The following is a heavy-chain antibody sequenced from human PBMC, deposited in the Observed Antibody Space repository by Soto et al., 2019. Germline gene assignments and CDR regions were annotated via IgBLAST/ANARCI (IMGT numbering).Heavy chain of an antibody. J-gene: IGHJ4*02. Sequence: SETLSLTCTVSGGSISGHYWIWIRQPPGEGMEWIGYIFYSGSTTYNNNPSLKSRVTISVDTSKNQFSLSLSSVTAADTAVYYCARVGSSGWSPDYWGQGTLVTVSS. CDR2: IFYSGSTTY. V-gene: IGHV4-59*11. CDR1: GGSISGHY. CDR3: ARVGSSGWSPDY. D-gene: IGHD6-19*01.